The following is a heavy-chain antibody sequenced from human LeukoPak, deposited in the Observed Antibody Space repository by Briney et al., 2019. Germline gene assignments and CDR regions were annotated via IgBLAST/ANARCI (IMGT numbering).Heavy chain of an antibody. J-gene: IGHJ3*02. CDR3: AKGFGGAIPRDAFDI. CDR2: ISWNSGSI. D-gene: IGHD3-16*01. CDR1: GFTFSSYS. Sequence: GGSLRLSCAASGFTFSSYSMNWVRQAPGKGLEWVSGISWNSGSIGYADSVRGRFTISRDNAKNSLYLQMNSLRAEDMALYYCAKGFGGAIPRDAFDIWGQGTMVTVSS. V-gene: IGHV3-9*03.